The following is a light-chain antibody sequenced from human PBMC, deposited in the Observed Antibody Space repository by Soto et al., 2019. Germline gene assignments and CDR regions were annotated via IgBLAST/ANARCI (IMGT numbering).Light chain of an antibody. V-gene: IGKV3-15*01. CDR3: HQYIYRPWT. CDR1: QSITSS. J-gene: IGKJ1*01. CDR2: AAS. Sequence: EIVMTQSPATVSVFPGESATLSCRASQSITSSVAWYQQKPGQAPKLLIYAASTRAKGISDRVSGSGSGTEFTLAISGLQSEDFAVYSCHQYIYRPWTFGQGTKVESK.